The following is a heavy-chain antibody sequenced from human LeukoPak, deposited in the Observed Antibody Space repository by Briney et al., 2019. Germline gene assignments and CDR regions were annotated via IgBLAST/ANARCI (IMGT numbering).Heavy chain of an antibody. Sequence: GGSLRLSCAASGFTFSSYSMNWVRQAPGKGLEWVSSISSSSSYIYYADSVKGRFTISRDNAKNSLYLQMNSLRAEDTAVYYCARKYCSTTSCLFDNWGQGTLVTVAS. V-gene: IGHV3-21*01. CDR1: GFTFSSYS. J-gene: IGHJ4*02. D-gene: IGHD2-2*01. CDR3: ARKYCSTTSCLFDN. CDR2: ISSSSSYI.